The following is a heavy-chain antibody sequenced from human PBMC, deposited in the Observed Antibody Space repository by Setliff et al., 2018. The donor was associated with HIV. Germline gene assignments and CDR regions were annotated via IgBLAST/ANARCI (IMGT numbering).Heavy chain of an antibody. CDR2: IQQHGSEI. V-gene: IGHV3-7*05. J-gene: IGHJ4*02. CDR1: GYTFSSYW. Sequence: GGSLRLSCAASGYTFSSYWMAWVRQCPGKGLEWVTNIQQHGSEIHYVASVEGRFTISRDNAKNSLYLQMNSLRAEDTAVYYCANMQWASNAWYSFDYWGQGALVTVSS. CDR3: ANMQWASNAWYSFDY. D-gene: IGHD6-19*01.